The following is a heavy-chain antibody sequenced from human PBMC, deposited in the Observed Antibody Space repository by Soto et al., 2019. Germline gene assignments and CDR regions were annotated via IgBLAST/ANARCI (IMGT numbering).Heavy chain of an antibody. J-gene: IGHJ3*02. CDR2: IIPIFGTA. CDR1: VGTFSSYA. CDR3: ARSIVVVPAAITRQSAYAFDI. D-gene: IGHD2-2*01. V-gene: IGHV1-69*13. Sequence: GASVKVSCKASVGTFSSYAISWVRQAPGQGLEWMGGIIPIFGTANYAQKFQGRVTITADESTSTAYMELSSLRSEDTAVYYCARSIVVVPAAITRQSAYAFDIWGQGTMVTVSS.